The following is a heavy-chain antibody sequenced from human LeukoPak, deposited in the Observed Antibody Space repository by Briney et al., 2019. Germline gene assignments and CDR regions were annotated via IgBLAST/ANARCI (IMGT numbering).Heavy chain of an antibody. V-gene: IGHV1-2*02. CDR3: ARDTTGTSLSY. CDR2: INPNSGGT. Sequence: ASVKVSCKASGYTFTSYDINWVRQAPGQGLEWMGWINPNSGGTNYAQKFQGRVTMTRDTSISTAYMELSRLRSDDTAVYYCARDTTGTSLSYWGQGTLVTVSS. D-gene: IGHD1-1*01. CDR1: GYTFTSYD. J-gene: IGHJ4*02.